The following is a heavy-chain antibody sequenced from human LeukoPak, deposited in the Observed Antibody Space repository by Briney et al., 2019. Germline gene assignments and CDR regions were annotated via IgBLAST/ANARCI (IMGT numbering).Heavy chain of an antibody. J-gene: IGHJ4*02. V-gene: IGHV5-51*01. CDR3: ARVAVADTGGYYFDY. Sequence: GESLKISCKGSGYSFTSYWIGWVRQMPGKGLEWMGIIYPGDSDTRYNPSFQGQVTISADKSISTAYLQWSSLKASDTAMYYCARVAVADTGGYYFDYWGQGTLVTVSS. CDR2: IYPGDSDT. CDR1: GYSFTSYW. D-gene: IGHD6-19*01.